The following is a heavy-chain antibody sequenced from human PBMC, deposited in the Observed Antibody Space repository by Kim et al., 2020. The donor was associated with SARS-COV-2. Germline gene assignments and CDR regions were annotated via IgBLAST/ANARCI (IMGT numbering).Heavy chain of an antibody. CDR1: GGSFSGYY. Sequence: SETLSLTCAVYGGSFSGYYWSWIRQPPGKGLEWIGEINHSGSTNYNPSLKSRVTISVDTSKNQFSLKLSSVTAADTAVYYCARGNSGSELASTGFDYWGQGTLVTVSS. V-gene: IGHV4-34*01. CDR2: INHSGST. CDR3: ARGNSGSELASTGFDY. D-gene: IGHD6-19*01. J-gene: IGHJ4*02.